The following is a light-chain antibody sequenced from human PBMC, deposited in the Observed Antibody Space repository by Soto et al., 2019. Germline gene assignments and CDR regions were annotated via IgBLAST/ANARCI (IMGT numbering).Light chain of an antibody. Sequence: EIVLTQSPGTLSLSPGERATLSCRASQSVFNNNLAWYQQKPGKAPRLLMFGASSRATGIPDRFSGSGSGTDFTLTISRLESEDVAIYHCQQYGGSPRTFGQGTKLEIK. CDR3: QQYGGSPRT. CDR2: GAS. CDR1: QSVFNNN. J-gene: IGKJ2*01. V-gene: IGKV3-20*01.